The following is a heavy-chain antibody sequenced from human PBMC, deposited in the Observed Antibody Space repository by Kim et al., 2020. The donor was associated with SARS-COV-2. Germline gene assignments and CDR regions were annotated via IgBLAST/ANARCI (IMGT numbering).Heavy chain of an antibody. D-gene: IGHD3-22*01. CDR3: ARGPIPSGYSDD. V-gene: IGHV4-34*01. J-gene: IGHJ4*02. Sequence: DTPSLRSRVTVSVDTSKNPFSLSLSSVTAADTAVYYCARGPIPSGYSDDWGQGILVTVSS.